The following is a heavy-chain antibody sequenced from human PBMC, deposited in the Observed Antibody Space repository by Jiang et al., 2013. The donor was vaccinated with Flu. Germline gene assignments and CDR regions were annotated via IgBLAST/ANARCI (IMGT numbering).Heavy chain of an antibody. Sequence: VQLVESGGGLVKPGGSLRLSCAASGFTFSNAWMSWVRQAPGKGLEWVGRIKSKTDGGTTDYAAPVKGRFTISRDDSKNTLYLQMNSLKTEDTAVYYCTVPGYGDYDQFDYVGQGTLVTVSS. V-gene: IGHV3-15*01. D-gene: IGHD4-17*01. CDR3: TVPGYGDYDQFDY. J-gene: IGHJ4*02. CDR2: IKSKTDGGTT. CDR1: GFTFSNAW.